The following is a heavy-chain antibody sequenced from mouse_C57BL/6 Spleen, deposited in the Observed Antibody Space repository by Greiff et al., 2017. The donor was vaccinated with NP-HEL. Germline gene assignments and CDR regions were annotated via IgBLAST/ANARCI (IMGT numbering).Heavy chain of an antibody. Sequence: EVQLVESEGGLVQPGSSMKLSCTASGFTFSDYYMAWVRQVPEKGLEWVANINYDGSSTYYLDSLKSRFIISRDNAKNILYLQMSSLKSEDTATYYCARTYYYGSSYEGYFDYWGQGTTLTVSS. D-gene: IGHD1-1*01. CDR2: INYDGSST. V-gene: IGHV5-16*01. J-gene: IGHJ2*01. CDR1: GFTFSDYY. CDR3: ARTYYYGSSYEGYFDY.